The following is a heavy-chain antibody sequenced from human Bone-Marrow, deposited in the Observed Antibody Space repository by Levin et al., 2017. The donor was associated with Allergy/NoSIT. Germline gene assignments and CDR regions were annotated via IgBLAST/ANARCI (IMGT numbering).Heavy chain of an antibody. CDR3: ARVSYYGSGPYYEYYFDS. CDR1: GGSIYNSPYF. CDR2: IYYTGRS. Sequence: SSETLSLTCTVSGGSIYNSPYFWAWIRQPPGKGLEWLGSIYYTGRSFYNPSLTGRVSISVDTSTSQFSLRLISVTAADTAIYYCARVSYYGSGPYYEYYFDSWGQGTLVTVSS. D-gene: IGHD3-10*01. V-gene: IGHV4-39*07. J-gene: IGHJ4*02.